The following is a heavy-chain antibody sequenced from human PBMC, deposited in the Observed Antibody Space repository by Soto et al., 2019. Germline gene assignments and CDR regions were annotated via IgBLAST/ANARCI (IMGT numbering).Heavy chain of an antibody. CDR3: AKDLNSYGPVGY. D-gene: IGHD5-18*01. V-gene: IGHV1-8*01. J-gene: IGHJ4*02. CDR2: MNPNSGNT. CDR1: GYTFTSYD. Sequence: ASVKVSCKASGYTFTSYDINWVRQATGQGLEWMGWMNPNSGNTGYAQKFQGRVTMTRNTSISTVYMELSSLRSEDTAMYYCAKDLNSYGPVGYWGQGTLVTVSS.